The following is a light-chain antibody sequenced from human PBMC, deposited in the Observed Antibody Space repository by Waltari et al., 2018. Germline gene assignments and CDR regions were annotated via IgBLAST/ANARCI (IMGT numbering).Light chain of an antibody. Sequence: AVLPQPSSLSASPGASASLTCTLRSDVHVGRSKIYWYQQQPGRPPQYLLNYKSDSDNQQGPGFPSRFSGSKDAAASTGILLSSGLQSEDEADYYWLIWRTDVWVFGGGTKLTGL. V-gene: IGLV5-45*03. CDR1: SDVHVGRSK. CDR3: LIWRTDVWV. CDR2: YKSDSDN. J-gene: IGLJ3*02.